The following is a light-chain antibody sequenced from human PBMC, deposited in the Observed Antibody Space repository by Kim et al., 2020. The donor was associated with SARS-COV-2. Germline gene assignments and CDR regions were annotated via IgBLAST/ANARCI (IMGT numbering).Light chain of an antibody. CDR1: QSVSSY. Sequence: ATLSMSPGERATLSCRASQSVSSYIAWYQQKPGQAPRLLIYDASNRATAIPARFSGSGSGTDFTLTSSSIEPEDFAVYYCQQRDTFGQGTRLEIK. J-gene: IGKJ5*01. CDR2: DAS. CDR3: QQRDT. V-gene: IGKV3-11*01.